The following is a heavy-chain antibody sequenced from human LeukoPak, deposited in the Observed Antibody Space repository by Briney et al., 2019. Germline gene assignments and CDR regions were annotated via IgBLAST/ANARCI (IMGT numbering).Heavy chain of an antibody. CDR2: IISDGSST. J-gene: IGHJ5*02. D-gene: IGHD2-15*01. Sequence: LGGSLRLSCVASGFTFSSYRMHWVRHALGKGLLWVSRIISDGSSTSYADSVKGRFSISRDNAKNTLYLQMNSLRAEDTAVYYCARGADGVSSNSRGWFDPWGQGTPVTVSS. V-gene: IGHV3-74*01. CDR3: ARGADGVSSNSRGWFDP. CDR1: GFTFSSYR.